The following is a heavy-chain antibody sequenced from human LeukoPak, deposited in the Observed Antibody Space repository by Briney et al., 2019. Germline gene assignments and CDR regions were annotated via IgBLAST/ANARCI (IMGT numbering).Heavy chain of an antibody. J-gene: IGHJ6*02. CDR1: GFTFSSYE. CDR3: ARQQMYFYDSSGWHYYGMDV. CDR2: IIRSGSTI. Sequence: PGGSLRLSCAASGFTFSSYEMNWVRQAPGKGLEWVSNIIRSGSTIYYADSVKGRFTISRDNAKNSLYLQMNSLRAEDTAVYYCARQQMYFYDSSGWHYYGMDVWGQGTTVTVSS. V-gene: IGHV3-48*03. D-gene: IGHD3-22*01.